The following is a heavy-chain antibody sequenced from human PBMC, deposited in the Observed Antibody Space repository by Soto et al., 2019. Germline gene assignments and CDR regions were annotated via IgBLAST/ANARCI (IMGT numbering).Heavy chain of an antibody. D-gene: IGHD3-10*01. CDR1: GYTFTSYG. J-gene: IGHJ4*02. CDR3: ASGWFGEFVYYFDY. CDR2: ISVYNGNT. Sequence: QVQLVQSGAEVKKPGASVKVSCKASGYTFTSYGISWVRQAPGQGLEWMGWISVYNGNTNYAQKLQGRVTMTTDTYXSKAYMELRSLRSDDTAVYYCASGWFGEFVYYFDYWGQGTLVTVSS. V-gene: IGHV1-18*01.